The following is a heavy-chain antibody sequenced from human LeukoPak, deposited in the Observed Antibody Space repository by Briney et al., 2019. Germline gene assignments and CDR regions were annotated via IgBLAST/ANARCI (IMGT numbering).Heavy chain of an antibody. CDR2: IKEDGSEK. D-gene: IGHD6-13*01. CDR1: GFTFSAYW. V-gene: IGHV3-7*03. J-gene: IGHJ4*02. CDR3: ARGITAAGTANYDY. Sequence: GGSLRLSCAASGFTFSAYWMSWVRQAPGKGLEWVADIKEDGSEKYYLDSVKGRFTVSRDNAKNSLYLQMNSLRVEDTAVYYCARGITAAGTANYDYWGQGTLVTVSS.